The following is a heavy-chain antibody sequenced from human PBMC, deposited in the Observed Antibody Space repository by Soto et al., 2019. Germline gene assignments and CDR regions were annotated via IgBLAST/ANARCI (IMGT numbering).Heavy chain of an antibody. Sequence: SVKVSCKTSGGTFSSYAISWVRQAPGQGLEWMGGIVPLFRTTNYAQKFQGRVTITADTSTYTVCMELSGLRSGDTAVYYCARGGYSSTWSNLLDRSGLDVWGQGTTVTVSS. J-gene: IGHJ6*02. CDR1: GGTFSSYA. D-gene: IGHD6-13*01. V-gene: IGHV1-69*06. CDR3: ARGGYSSTWSNLLDRSGLDV. CDR2: IVPLFRTT.